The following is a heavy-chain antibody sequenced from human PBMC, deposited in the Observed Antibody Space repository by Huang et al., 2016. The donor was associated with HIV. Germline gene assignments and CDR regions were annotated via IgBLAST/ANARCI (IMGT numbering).Heavy chain of an antibody. CDR1: GYIFSNYD. V-gene: IGHV1-8*01. CDR2: LNPNSCNT. D-gene: IGHD6-19*01. Sequence: QVQLVQSGPEVKKPGASVRVSCQTSGYIFSNYDINWVRQAPGQGRQWRGWLNPNSCNTAYGQNFQGRITLTMSTSTGAAYMVLNSLTSQDTAVYYCARLTSGWYQDYWGQGTLVTVSS. CDR3: ARLTSGWYQDY. J-gene: IGHJ4*02.